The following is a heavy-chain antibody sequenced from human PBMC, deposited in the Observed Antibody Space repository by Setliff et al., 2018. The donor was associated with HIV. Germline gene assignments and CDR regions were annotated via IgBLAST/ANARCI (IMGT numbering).Heavy chain of an antibody. Sequence: ASVKVSCKASGYTFTSYGLNWVRQAPGQGLEWMGGIVPVFGIGRSPQKFQGRVIITADESTSTAYMELSSLTSGDTAVYYCAAGLNYYDRSGLGAWGQGTLVTVSS. CDR2: IVPVFGIG. CDR3: AAGLNYYDRSGLGA. V-gene: IGHV1-69*13. D-gene: IGHD3-22*01. CDR1: GYTFTSYG. J-gene: IGHJ5*02.